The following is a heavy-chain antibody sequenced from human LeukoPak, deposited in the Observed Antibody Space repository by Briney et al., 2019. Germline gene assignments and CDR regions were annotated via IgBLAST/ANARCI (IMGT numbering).Heavy chain of an antibody. V-gene: IGHV3-21*01. D-gene: IGHD2-2*02. CDR2: ISSSGVYT. Sequence: GGSLRLSCAASGFTFHYYGMNWVRQAPGKGLEWVSSISSSGVYTYYADSVKGRFTISRDNAENSLSLQMDSLRAEETGLYYCARGREPYTNTDWFDPWGQGTLVTVSS. CDR1: GFTFHYYG. J-gene: IGHJ5*02. CDR3: ARGREPYTNTDWFDP.